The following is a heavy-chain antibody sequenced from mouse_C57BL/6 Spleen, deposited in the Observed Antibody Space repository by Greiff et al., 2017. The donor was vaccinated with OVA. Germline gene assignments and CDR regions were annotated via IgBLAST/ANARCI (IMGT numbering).Heavy chain of an antibody. V-gene: IGHV1-42*01. Sequence: VQLQQSGPELVKPGASVKISCKASGYSFTGYYMNWVKQSPEKSLEWIGEINPSTGGTTYNQKFKAKATLTVDKSSSTAYMQLKSLTSEDSAVYYGATPLRSYFDYWGQGTTLTVSS. CDR3: ATPLRSYFDY. CDR2: INPSTGGT. D-gene: IGHD1-1*01. CDR1: GYSFTGYY. J-gene: IGHJ2*01.